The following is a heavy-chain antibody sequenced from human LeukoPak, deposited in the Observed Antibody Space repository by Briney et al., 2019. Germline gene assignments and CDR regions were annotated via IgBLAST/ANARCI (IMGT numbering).Heavy chain of an antibody. D-gene: IGHD1-26*01. Sequence: PSETLSLTCTVSGGSISSYYWSWIRQPPGKGLEWIGYIYYSGSTNYNPSLKSRVTISVDTSKNQFSLKLGSVTAADTAVYYCARLGSGTYQYYFDYWGQGTLVTVSS. CDR1: GGSISSYY. J-gene: IGHJ4*02. V-gene: IGHV4-59*08. CDR3: ARLGSGTYQYYFDY. CDR2: IYYSGST.